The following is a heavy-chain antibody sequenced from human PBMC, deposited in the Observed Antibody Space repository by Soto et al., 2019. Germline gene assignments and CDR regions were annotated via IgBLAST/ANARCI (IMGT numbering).Heavy chain of an antibody. Sequence: PGGSLRLSCAASGFTFSSYAMSWVRQAPGKGLEWVSAISGSGGSTYYADSVKGRFTISRDNPKNTLYLQMNSLRAEDTAVYYCAKDFRPYGSGSRNWFDPWGQGTLVTVSS. CDR3: AKDFRPYGSGSRNWFDP. V-gene: IGHV3-23*01. D-gene: IGHD3-10*01. CDR1: GFTFSSYA. CDR2: ISGSGGST. J-gene: IGHJ5*02.